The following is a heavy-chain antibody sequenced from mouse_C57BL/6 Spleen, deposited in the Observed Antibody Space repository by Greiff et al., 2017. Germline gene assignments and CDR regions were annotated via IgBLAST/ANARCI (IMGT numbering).Heavy chain of an antibody. CDR1: GFNIKDDY. D-gene: IGHD2-12*01. CDR3: TTPYDPWFAY. CDR2: IDPENGDT. J-gene: IGHJ3*01. V-gene: IGHV14-4*01. Sequence: EVQLVESGAELVRPGASVKLSCTASGFNIKDDYMHWVKQRPEQGLEWIGWIDPENGDTEYASKFQGKATITADTSSNTAYLQLSSLTSEDTAVYYCTTPYDPWFAYWGQGTLVTVSA.